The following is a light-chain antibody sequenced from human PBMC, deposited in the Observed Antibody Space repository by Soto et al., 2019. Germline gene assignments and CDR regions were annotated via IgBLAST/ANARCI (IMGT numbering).Light chain of an antibody. V-gene: IGKV3-20*01. Sequence: EIVLTQSPGTLSLSPGERATLSCRASQSVRSSYLAWYQQKPGQAPRLLIYGASSRATGIPDRFSASGSGTDFPLTISRLEPDDFAVYYCQQYGGSPLCTFGQGTKVEIK. J-gene: IGKJ1*01. CDR3: QQYGGSPLCT. CDR1: QSVRSSY. CDR2: GAS.